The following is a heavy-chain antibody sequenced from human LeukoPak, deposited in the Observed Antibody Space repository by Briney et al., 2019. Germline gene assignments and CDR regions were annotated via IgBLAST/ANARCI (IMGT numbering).Heavy chain of an antibody. Sequence: PSETLSLTCTVSGGSISSSSYYWGWIRRPPGKGLEWIGSIYYSGSTYYNPSLKSRVTISVDMSKNQFSLKLSSVTAADTAVYYCARVDCSSTSCYGWGGFDYWGQGTLVTVSS. CDR1: GGSISSSSYY. D-gene: IGHD2-2*01. CDR3: ARVDCSSTSCYGWGGFDY. CDR2: IYYSGST. V-gene: IGHV4-39*07. J-gene: IGHJ4*02.